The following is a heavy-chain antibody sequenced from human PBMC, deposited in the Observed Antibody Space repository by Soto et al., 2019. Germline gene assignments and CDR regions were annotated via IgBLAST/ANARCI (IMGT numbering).Heavy chain of an antibody. CDR1: GFTFSSYW. D-gene: IGHD3-3*02. CDR2: INSDGSST. Sequence: EVQLVESGGGLVQPGGSLRLSCAASGFTFSSYWMHWVRQAPGKGLVWVSRINSDGSSTYYADSVKGRFTISRDNAKNTRYLQMNRLRAEDTAVYYWGRHLAGNRAYWGQGTLVTVSS. V-gene: IGHV3-74*01. J-gene: IGHJ4*02. CDR3: GRHLAGNRAY.